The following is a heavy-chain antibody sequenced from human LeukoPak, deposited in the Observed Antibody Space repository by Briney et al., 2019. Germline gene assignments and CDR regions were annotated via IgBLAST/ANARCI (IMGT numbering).Heavy chain of an antibody. Sequence: GGSLRLSCVASGFTFSSYGMHWVRQAPGKGLEWVAVISYDGSNKYYADSVKGRFTISRDNSKNTLYLQMNSLRAEDTAVYYCAKSSSSWYVPGTYWGQGTLVTVSS. D-gene: IGHD6-13*01. CDR2: ISYDGSNK. V-gene: IGHV3-30*18. CDR1: GFTFSSYG. J-gene: IGHJ4*02. CDR3: AKSSSSWYVPGTY.